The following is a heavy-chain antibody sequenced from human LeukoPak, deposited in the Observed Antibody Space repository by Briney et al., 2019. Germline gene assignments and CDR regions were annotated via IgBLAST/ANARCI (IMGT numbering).Heavy chain of an antibody. V-gene: IGHV3-9*03. Sequence: GRSLRLSCAASGFTFDDYAMHWVRQAQGKGLEWVSGISWNSGSIGYADSVKGRFTISRDNAKNSLFLQMNSLRVEDMAFYYCVKGGHSSGWYTDFDYWGQGTLVTVSS. CDR2: ISWNSGSI. D-gene: IGHD6-19*01. CDR3: VKGGHSSGWYTDFDY. CDR1: GFTFDDYA. J-gene: IGHJ4*02.